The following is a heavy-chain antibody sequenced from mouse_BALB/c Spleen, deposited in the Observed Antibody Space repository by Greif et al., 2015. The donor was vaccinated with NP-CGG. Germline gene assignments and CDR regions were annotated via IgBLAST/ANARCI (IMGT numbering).Heavy chain of an antibody. V-gene: IGHV1-5*01. CDR1: GYSFTSYW. J-gene: IGHJ2*01. D-gene: IGHD2-14*01. CDR3: TRAYRYDGFDY. CDR2: IYPGNSDT. Sequence: EVQLQQSGTVLARPGASVKMSCKASGYSFTSYWMHWVKQRPGQGLEWIGAIYPGNSDTSYNQKFKGKAKLTAVTSASTAYMELSSLTHEDSAVYYCTRAYRYDGFDYWGQGTTLTVSS.